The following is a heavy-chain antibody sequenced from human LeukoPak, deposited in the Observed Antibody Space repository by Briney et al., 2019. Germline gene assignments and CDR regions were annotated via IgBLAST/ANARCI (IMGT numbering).Heavy chain of an antibody. CDR2: ISYSGSA. CDR1: GDSISSYY. V-gene: IGHV4-59*01. D-gene: IGHD2/OR15-2a*01. CDR3: ARPDTYDAFDI. J-gene: IGHJ3*02. Sequence: PSETLSLTCTVSGDSISSYYWSWVRQPPGKGLEWIGKISYSGSANYNPSLKSRVTISVDTSKNQFSLKLRSVTAADTAVYYCARPDTYDAFDIWGQRTMVTVSS.